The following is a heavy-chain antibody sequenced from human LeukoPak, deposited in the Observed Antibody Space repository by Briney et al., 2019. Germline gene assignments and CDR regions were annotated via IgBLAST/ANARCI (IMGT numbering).Heavy chain of an antibody. CDR2: TYYRSKWYN. J-gene: IGHJ4*02. CDR1: GDSVSSNSAA. Sequence: SQTLSLTCAISGDSVSSNSAAWNWIRQSPSRGLEWLGRTYYRSKWYNDYAVSVKSRITINPDTSKNQFSLQLNSVTPEDTAVYYCARASNPYYYGSGSYLFDYWGQGTLVPVSS. D-gene: IGHD3-10*01. V-gene: IGHV6-1*01. CDR3: ARASNPYYYGSGSYLFDY.